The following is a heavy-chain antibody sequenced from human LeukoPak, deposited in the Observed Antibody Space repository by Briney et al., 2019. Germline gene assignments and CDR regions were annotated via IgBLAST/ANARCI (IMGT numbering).Heavy chain of an antibody. CDR3: ARGPWLVANWFDP. CDR1: GYTFTGYY. Sequence: ASVKVSCKASGYTFTGYYMHWVRQAPGQGLEWMGWINPNSGGTNYAQKFQGRVTMTRDTSISIAYMELSRLRSDDTAVYYCARGPWLVANWFDPWGQGTLVTVSS. D-gene: IGHD6-19*01. V-gene: IGHV1-2*02. CDR2: INPNSGGT. J-gene: IGHJ5*02.